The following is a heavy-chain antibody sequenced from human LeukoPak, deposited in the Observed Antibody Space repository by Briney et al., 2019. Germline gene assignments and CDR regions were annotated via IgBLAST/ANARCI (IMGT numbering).Heavy chain of an antibody. J-gene: IGHJ6*03. CDR1: GFTFSFYS. CDR3: ARRTTVTSYYYYYYMDV. V-gene: IGHV3-20*04. D-gene: IGHD4-17*01. CDR2: INWNGGST. Sequence: GGSLRLSCAASGFTFSFYSMNWVRQAPGKGLEWVSGINWNGGSTGYADSVKGRFTISRDNAKNSLYLQMNSLRAEDTALYYCARRTTVTSYYYYYYMDVWGKGTTVTVSS.